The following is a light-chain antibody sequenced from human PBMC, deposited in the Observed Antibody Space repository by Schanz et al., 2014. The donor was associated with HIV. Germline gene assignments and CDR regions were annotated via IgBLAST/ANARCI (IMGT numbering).Light chain of an antibody. Sequence: QSVLTQPPSVSGTPGQRVTILCSGSSSNIGINTVNWYHHLPGTAPKLLMYANMERPSGVPDRFSGSESGTSASLAISGLQSEDEADYYCGTWDDSLNGWVFRGGTKLTVL. CDR3: GTWDDSLNGWV. CDR1: SSNIGINT. J-gene: IGLJ3*02. CDR2: ANM. V-gene: IGLV1-44*01.